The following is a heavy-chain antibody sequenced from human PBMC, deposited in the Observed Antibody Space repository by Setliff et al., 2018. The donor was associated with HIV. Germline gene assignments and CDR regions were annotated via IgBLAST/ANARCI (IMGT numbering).Heavy chain of an antibody. CDR1: GFTFSSYW. D-gene: IGHD5-12*01. CDR2: INVDGSSI. V-gene: IGHV3-74*01. CDR3: ARDWRSGYDLNFDY. J-gene: IGHJ4*02. Sequence: PGGSLRLSCAASGFTFSSYWMHWVRQAPGQGLVWVSRINVDGSSISYADSVKGRFTISRDNAKNSLYLQMNSLRAEDTAIYYCARDWRSGYDLNFDYWGQGTLVTVSS.